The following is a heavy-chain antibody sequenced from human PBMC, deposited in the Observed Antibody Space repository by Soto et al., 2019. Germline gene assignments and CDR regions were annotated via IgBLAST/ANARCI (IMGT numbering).Heavy chain of an antibody. J-gene: IGHJ6*02. Sequence: SETLSLTCTVSGGSISSYYWSWIRQPAGKGLELVGRIYASGSTNYNPSLKSRVTMSVDASKNQFSLRLSSVTAADTALYFCARDYYGSASYENYYYYGMDVWGQGTTVTVSS. V-gene: IGHV4-4*07. CDR3: ARDYYGSASYENYYYYGMDV. D-gene: IGHD3-10*01. CDR1: GGSISSYY. CDR2: IYASGST.